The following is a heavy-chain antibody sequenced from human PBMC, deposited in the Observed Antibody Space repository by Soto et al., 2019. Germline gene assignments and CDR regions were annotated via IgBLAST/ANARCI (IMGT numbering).Heavy chain of an antibody. J-gene: IGHJ6*02. CDR2: ISSSSSYI. Sequence: EVQLVESGGGLVKPGGSLRLSCAASGFTFSSYSMNWVRQAPGKGLEWVSSISSSSSYIYYADSVKGRFTISRDNAKNSLYLQMNSLRAEDTAVYYCARLGGYSYGWVAVDYYGMDVWGQGTTVTVSS. V-gene: IGHV3-21*01. CDR1: GFTFSSYS. D-gene: IGHD5-18*01. CDR3: ARLGGYSYGWVAVDYYGMDV.